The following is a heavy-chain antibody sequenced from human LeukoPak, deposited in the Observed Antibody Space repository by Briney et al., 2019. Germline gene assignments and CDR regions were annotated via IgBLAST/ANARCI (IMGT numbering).Heavy chain of an antibody. D-gene: IGHD1-14*01. CDR3: AIAGTSAPGDY. V-gene: IGHV3-74*01. CDR2: INSDGTST. CDR1: GFSFSSYL. Sequence: GGSLRLSCAASGFSFSSYLMHWVRQAPGKGLVWVSRINSDGTSTSYADSVKGRFTISRDNAKNTLYLQMDSLGAEDTAVYYCAIAGTSAPGDYWGQGTLVTVSS. J-gene: IGHJ4*02.